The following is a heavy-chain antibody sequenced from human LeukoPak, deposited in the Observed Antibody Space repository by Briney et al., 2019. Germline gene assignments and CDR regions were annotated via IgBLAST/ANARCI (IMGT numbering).Heavy chain of an antibody. V-gene: IGHV3-21*01. J-gene: IGHJ3*02. D-gene: IGHD3-22*01. Sequence: GGSLRLSCAASRFTFSSYSMNWVRQAPGKGLEWVSSIGSSSSYIYYADSVKGRFTISRDNAKKSLYLQMNSLRAEDTAVYYCARDVRDSSGYWDSFDIWGQGTMVTVSS. CDR1: RFTFSSYS. CDR2: IGSSSSYI. CDR3: ARDVRDSSGYWDSFDI.